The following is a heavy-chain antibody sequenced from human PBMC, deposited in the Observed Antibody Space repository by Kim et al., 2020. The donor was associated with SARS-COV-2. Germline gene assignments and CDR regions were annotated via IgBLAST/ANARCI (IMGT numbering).Heavy chain of an antibody. D-gene: IGHD2-2*03. CDR1: GFTFIGHA. Sequence: GGSLRLSCTTSGFTFIGHAMSWVRQAPGQGLEWVSSIDGSHGTTYYVDSVKGRFTISRDDAKNTLYLQMRALRADDTATYYCMKGGWGWIWDHWGQGTLVTVSS. CDR3: MKGGWGWIWDH. V-gene: IGHV3-23*01. J-gene: IGHJ4*02. CDR2: IDGSHGTT.